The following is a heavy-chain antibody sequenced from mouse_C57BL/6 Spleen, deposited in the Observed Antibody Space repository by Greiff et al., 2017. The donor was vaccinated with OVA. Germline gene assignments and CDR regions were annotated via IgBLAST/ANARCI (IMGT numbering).Heavy chain of an antibody. Sequence: QVQLQQPGAELVKPGASVKLSCKASGYTFTSYWMQWVKQRPGQGLEWIGEIDPSDSYPNYNQKFKGKATLTVDTSSSTAYMQLSSLTSEDSAVYYCARGNGYFDYWGQGTTLTVSS. V-gene: IGHV1-50*01. CDR1: GYTFTSYW. CDR2: IDPSDSYP. J-gene: IGHJ2*01. CDR3: ARGNGYFDY.